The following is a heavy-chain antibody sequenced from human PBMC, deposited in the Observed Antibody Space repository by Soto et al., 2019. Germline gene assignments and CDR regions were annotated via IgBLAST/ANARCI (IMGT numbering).Heavy chain of an antibody. J-gene: IGHJ2*01. D-gene: IGHD3-9*01. Sequence: QVQLQQWGAGPLRPLETLSLTCGVSGGSFSGYYWAWIRQSPGKGLEWIGEINDRGSINYNPSLKSRVSIAVDTSKNHYSLNLRSVTAADTAVYYCARESHGILTGPHWVWDFDLWGRGTLVTVSS. V-gene: IGHV4-34*01. CDR1: GGSFSGYY. CDR2: INDRGSI. CDR3: ARESHGILTGPHWVWDFDL.